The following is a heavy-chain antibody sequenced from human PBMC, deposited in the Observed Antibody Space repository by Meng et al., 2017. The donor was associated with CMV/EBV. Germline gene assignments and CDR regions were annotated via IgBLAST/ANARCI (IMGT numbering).Heavy chain of an antibody. V-gene: IGHV1-2*02. J-gene: IGHJ4*02. D-gene: IGHD2-2*01. CDR3: ARDECSSTSCYYY. CDR2: INPNSGGK. CDR1: GYTFTGYY. Sequence: ASVKVSCKASGYTFTGYYMHWVRQAPGQGLEWMGWINPNSGGKNYAQKFQGRVTMTRDTSISTAYMELSRLGSDDTAVYYCARDECSSTSCYYYWGQGTLVTVSS.